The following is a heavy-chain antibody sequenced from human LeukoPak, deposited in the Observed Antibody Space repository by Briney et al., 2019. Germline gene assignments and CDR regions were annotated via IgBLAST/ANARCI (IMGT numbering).Heavy chain of an antibody. D-gene: IGHD3-3*02. CDR2: INHSGST. Sequence: SETLSLTCAVYGGSFSDYYWRWSWIRQPPGKGLEWIGEINHSGSTNYNPSLESRVTMSVDTSKNQFSLRLSSVTAADTAVYYCARHISGAATLDWGQGTLVTVSS. CDR3: ARHISGAATLD. V-gene: IGHV4-34*01. CDR1: GGSFSDYY. J-gene: IGHJ4*02.